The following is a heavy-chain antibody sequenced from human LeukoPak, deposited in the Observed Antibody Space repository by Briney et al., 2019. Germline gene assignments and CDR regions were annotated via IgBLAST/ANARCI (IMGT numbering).Heavy chain of an antibody. CDR1: GFTFSHYA. J-gene: IGHJ4*02. CDR2: VSAEGDRR. V-gene: IGHV3-30*04. CDR3: VRDLSGHYSFDH. Sequence: GGSLRLSCAASGFTFSHYAMHWVRRAPGKGLEWITFVSAEGDRRYYADSVKGRFTISRDDSKNTLYLQMNSLKPEDSALYYCVRDLSGHYSFDHWGQGALVTVSS. D-gene: IGHD4-17*01.